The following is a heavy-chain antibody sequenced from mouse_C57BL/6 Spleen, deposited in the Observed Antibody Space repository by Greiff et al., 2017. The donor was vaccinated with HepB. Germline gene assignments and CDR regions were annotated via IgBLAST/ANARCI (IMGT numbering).Heavy chain of an antibody. D-gene: IGHD2-4*01. CDR1: GYTFTSYW. CDR3: ARFGDYDEGFAY. Sequence: QVQLKQPGAELVKPGASVKMSCKASGYTFTSYWITWVKQRPGQGLEWIGDIYPGSGSTNYNEKFKSKATLTVDTSSSTAYMQLSSLTSEDSAVYYCARFGDYDEGFAYWGQGTLVTVSA. J-gene: IGHJ3*01. CDR2: IYPGSGST. V-gene: IGHV1-55*01.